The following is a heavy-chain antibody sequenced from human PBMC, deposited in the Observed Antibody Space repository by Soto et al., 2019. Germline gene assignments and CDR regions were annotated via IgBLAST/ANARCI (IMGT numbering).Heavy chain of an antibody. V-gene: IGHV4-59*01. J-gene: IGHJ4*02. Sequence: SETLSLTCTVSGGSISSYYWSWIRQPPGKGLEWIGYIYYSGSTNYNPSLKSRVTISVDTSKNQFSLKLSSVTAADTAVYYCAKESLLWYLDNWGLGTLVTVSS. CDR1: GGSISSYY. D-gene: IGHD1-20*01. CDR3: AKESLLWYLDN. CDR2: IYYSGST.